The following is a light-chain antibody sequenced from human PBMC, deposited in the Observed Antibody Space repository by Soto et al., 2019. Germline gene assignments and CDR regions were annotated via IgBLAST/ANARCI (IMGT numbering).Light chain of an antibody. CDR2: DAS. V-gene: IGKV1-5*01. CDR3: QQYHSYWT. J-gene: IGKJ1*01. CDR1: QNIRSR. Sequence: DFQMTQSPPTLSASVGDRVTITGRPSQNIRSRLAWFQQKPGKAPKLLIYDASSLESGVPQRFCGSGSGTEFTLTISSLETDDFSTYYCQQYHSYWTFGQGTKVDIK.